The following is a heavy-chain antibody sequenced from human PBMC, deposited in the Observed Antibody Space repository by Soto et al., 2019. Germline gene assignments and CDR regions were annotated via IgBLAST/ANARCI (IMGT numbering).Heavy chain of an antibody. CDR1: GFTFSSYA. V-gene: IGHV3-23*01. Sequence: GGSLRLSCAASGFTFSSYAMGWVRQSPGGGLEWVSAISGSGGNTYYPDSVKGRFTISRDNSESTLYLQMNSLRAEDTALYYCAKVSNSGSYFYFDYWGLAPLVTVSS. CDR2: ISGSGGNT. D-gene: IGHD1-26*01. J-gene: IGHJ4*02. CDR3: AKVSNSGSYFYFDY.